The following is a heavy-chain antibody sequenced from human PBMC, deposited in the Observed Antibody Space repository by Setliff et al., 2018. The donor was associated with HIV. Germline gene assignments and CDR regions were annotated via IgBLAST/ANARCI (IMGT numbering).Heavy chain of an antibody. D-gene: IGHD6-19*01. Sequence: SETLSLTCAVYGGSFSGYYWSWIRQPPGKGLEWVGEINHSGSTSYNPSLKRRVTISLDTSKNQFSLRLISVTAADTSIYYCARDPGQWLVKGGMDVWGQGIAVTVSS. CDR3: ARDPGQWLVKGGMDV. J-gene: IGHJ6*02. CDR1: GGSFSGYY. V-gene: IGHV4-34*01. CDR2: INHSGST.